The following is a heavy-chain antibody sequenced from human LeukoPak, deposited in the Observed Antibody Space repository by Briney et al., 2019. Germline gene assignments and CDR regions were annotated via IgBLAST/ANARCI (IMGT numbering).Heavy chain of an antibody. Sequence: ASVKVSCKASGYTLTSDGMNWVRQAPGQGLEWMGWINTNTGNPTYAQGFTGRFVFSLDTSVSTAYLQISSLKAEDTAVYYCAILWFGELYVYWGQGTLVTVSS. CDR2: INTNTGNP. CDR1: GYTLTSDG. CDR3: AILWFGELYVY. J-gene: IGHJ4*02. V-gene: IGHV7-4-1*02. D-gene: IGHD3-10*01.